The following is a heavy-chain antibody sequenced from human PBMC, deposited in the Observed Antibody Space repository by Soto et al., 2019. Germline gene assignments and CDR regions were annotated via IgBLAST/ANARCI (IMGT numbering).Heavy chain of an antibody. CDR3: AAGLYFFDY. CDR2: ISSDGSNK. J-gene: IGHJ4*02. V-gene: IGHV3-30*03. Sequence: PGGSLRLSCAASGFSFTSYGMHWVRQAPGKGLDWVALISSDGSNKYYPDSVKGRFTISRDNSKNTLYLQMNSLRSEGTAVYYCAAGLYFFDYCGQGTQVTVSS. D-gene: IGHD6-13*01. CDR1: GFSFTSYG.